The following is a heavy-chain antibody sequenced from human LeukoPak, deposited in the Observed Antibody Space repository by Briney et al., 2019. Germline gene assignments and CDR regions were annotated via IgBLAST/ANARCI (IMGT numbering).Heavy chain of an antibody. D-gene: IGHD6-13*01. CDR3: ARGSYPAAGINY. V-gene: IGHV4-59*12. Sequence: SETLSLTCTVSGGSISSYYWSWIRQPPGKGLEWIGYIYYSGSTNYNPSLKSRVTISVDKSKNQFSLKLNSVTAADTAVYYCARGSYPAAGINYWGQGTLVTVSS. CDR2: IYYSGST. CDR1: GGSISSYY. J-gene: IGHJ4*02.